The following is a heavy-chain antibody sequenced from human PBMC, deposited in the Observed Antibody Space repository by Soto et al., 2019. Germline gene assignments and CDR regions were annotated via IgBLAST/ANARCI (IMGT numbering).Heavy chain of an antibody. J-gene: IGHJ4*02. Sequence: PSETLSVTCAVYAGSFSDYYWTWVRQAPGRGLEWIGEINHSGSTYYNPSLKSRVTISVDTSKNQFSLKLSSVTAADTAVYYCARGVVRRVIIQYTSFFDYWGQGTPVTVSS. CDR2: INHSGST. CDR1: AGSFSDYY. V-gene: IGHV4-34*01. D-gene: IGHD3-10*01. CDR3: ARGVVRRVIIQYTSFFDY.